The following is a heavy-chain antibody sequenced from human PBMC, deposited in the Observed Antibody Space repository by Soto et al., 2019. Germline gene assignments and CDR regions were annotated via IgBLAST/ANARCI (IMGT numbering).Heavy chain of an antibody. CDR3: AGGGATVSYYYCGMDV. CDR1: GGTFSSYA. Sequence: QVQLVQSGAEVKKPGSSVKFSCKASGGTFSSYAISWVRQAPGQGLEWMGGIIPIFGTANYAQKFQGRVTITADESTSTADMELRSLRSEDTAVYYCAGGGATVSYYYCGMDVWGQGTTVTVSS. CDR2: IIPIFGTA. J-gene: IGHJ6*02. V-gene: IGHV1-69*01. D-gene: IGHD1-26*01.